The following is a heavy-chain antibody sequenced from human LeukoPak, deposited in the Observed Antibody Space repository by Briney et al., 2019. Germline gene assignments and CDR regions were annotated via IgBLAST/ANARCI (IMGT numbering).Heavy chain of an antibody. D-gene: IGHD3-9*01. CDR1: GFTFSNHF. CDR3: VKDLTGTWPFDY. J-gene: IGHJ4*02. CDR2: IGPNGAST. Sequence: PGGSLRLSCSTSGFTFSNHFMHWVRQAPGKGLEYVSSIGPNGASTLYADSVKGRFTISRDNSKNALYLQLTSLRLEDTALYYCVKDLTGTWPFDYWGQGTLVTVSS. V-gene: IGHV3-64D*06.